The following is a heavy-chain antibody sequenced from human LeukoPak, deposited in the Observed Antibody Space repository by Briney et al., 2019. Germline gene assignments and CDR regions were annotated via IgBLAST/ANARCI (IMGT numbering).Heavy chain of an antibody. CDR3: ASSRGYSSSLWYYYMDV. V-gene: IGHV4-34*01. Sequence: SETLSLTCAAYGGSFSGYYWSWIRQPPGKGLEWIGEINHSGTTNYNPSLKSRVTISVDTSKNQFSLNLSSVTAADTAVYCASSRGYSSSLWYYYMDVWGKGTTVTVSS. J-gene: IGHJ6*03. D-gene: IGHD6-13*01. CDR1: GGSFSGYY. CDR2: INHSGTT.